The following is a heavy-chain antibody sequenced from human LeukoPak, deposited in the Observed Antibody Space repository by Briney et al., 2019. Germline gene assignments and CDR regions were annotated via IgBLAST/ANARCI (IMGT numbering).Heavy chain of an antibody. J-gene: IGHJ4*02. D-gene: IGHD3-10*01. CDR3: ASDGSGSGNFDY. CDR2: IYYSGST. Sequence: SETLSLTCTVSGGSISSYYWSWIRQPPGKGLEWIGYIYYSGSTNYNPSLKSRVTISVDTSKNQFSLKLSSVAAADTAVYYCASDGSGSGNFDYWGQGTLVTVSS. CDR1: GGSISSYY. V-gene: IGHV4-59*12.